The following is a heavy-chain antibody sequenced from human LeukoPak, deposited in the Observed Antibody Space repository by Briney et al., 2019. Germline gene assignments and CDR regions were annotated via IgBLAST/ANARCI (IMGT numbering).Heavy chain of an antibody. CDR2: IKLDGSEK. V-gene: IGHV3-7*01. D-gene: IGHD6-6*01. CDR1: GFTFSSYW. Sequence: GGSLRLSCAASGFTFSSYWMSWVRQAPGKGLEWVANIKLDGSEKYYVDSVKGRFTISRDNAKNSLYLQMNSLRAEDTAVYYCAREKPEYSSSSEWYWGQGTLVTVSS. J-gene: IGHJ4*02. CDR3: AREKPEYSSSSEWY.